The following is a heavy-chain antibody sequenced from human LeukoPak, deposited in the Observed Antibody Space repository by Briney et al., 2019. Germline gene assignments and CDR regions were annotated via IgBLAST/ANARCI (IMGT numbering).Heavy chain of an antibody. CDR3: ARDRSTVTTWVDY. D-gene: IGHD4-17*01. CDR1: GFTFSRYW. V-gene: IGHV3-74*01. J-gene: IGHJ4*02. CDR2: INSDGRST. Sequence: GGSLRLSCVASGFTFSRYWMHWVRQAPGKGLVWVSRINSDGRSTNYADSVKGRFSISRDNAKNSLYLQMNSLRAEDTAVYYCARDRSTVTTWVDYWGQGTLVTVSS.